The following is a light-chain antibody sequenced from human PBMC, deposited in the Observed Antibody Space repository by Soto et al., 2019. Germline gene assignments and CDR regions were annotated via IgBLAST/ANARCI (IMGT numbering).Light chain of an antibody. CDR2: DAS. CDR3: QQYDNLPPFT. Sequence: DIQMPQSPSSLSSSVGDSVTITCQASQDLSNYLNWYQQKPGKAPKLLIYDASNLETGVPSRFSGSGSGTDFTFTISSLQPEDIATYYCQQYDNLPPFTFGGGTKVEIK. V-gene: IGKV1-33*01. J-gene: IGKJ4*01. CDR1: QDLSNY.